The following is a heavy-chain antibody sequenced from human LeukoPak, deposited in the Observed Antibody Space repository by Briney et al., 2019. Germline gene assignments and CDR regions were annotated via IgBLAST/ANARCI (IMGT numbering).Heavy chain of an antibody. CDR1: GFTFSNYW. CDR3: VRDGGVSGYDLLDY. CDR2: INQDGSEE. Sequence: GGSLRLSCAASGFTFSNYWMSWVRQAPGKWLEWVAHINQDGSEEHYMDSVKARFIISRDNAKNTLSLQMDSLRAEDTAVYYCVRDGGVSGYDLLDYWGQGTLVTVSS. V-gene: IGHV3-7*01. D-gene: IGHD5-12*01. J-gene: IGHJ4*02.